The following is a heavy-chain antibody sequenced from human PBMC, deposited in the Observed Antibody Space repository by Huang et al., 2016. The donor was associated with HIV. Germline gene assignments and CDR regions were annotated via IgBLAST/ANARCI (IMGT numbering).Heavy chain of an antibody. CDR3: AGGAPDLDSHLDH. V-gene: IGHV1-69*13. Sequence: QVQLVQSGAEVKKPGSSVNVSCKVSGGTFNNAISWVRQAPGQGLQWFGEVIPNVDTPNYARKFQGRVTITADESTSIAYMELSSLRSEDTAVYYCAGGAPDLDSHLDHWGQGTLVTVSS. D-gene: IGHD3-3*01. CDR1: GGTFNNA. J-gene: IGHJ4*02. CDR2: VIPNVDTP.